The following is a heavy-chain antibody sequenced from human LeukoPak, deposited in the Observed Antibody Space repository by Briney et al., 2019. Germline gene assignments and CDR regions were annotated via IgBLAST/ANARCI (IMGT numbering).Heavy chain of an antibody. V-gene: IGHV1-8*01. CDR2: MNPNSGNT. CDR1: GYTFTSYD. CDR3: ARGHGPNRIRFGEYHV. Sequence: GASVKVSCKASGYTFTSYDINWVRQATGQGLEWMGWMNPNSGNTGYAQKFQGRVTMTRNTSISTAYMELSSLRSEDTAVYYCARGHGPNRIRFGEYHVWGQGTTVTVSS. D-gene: IGHD3-10*01. J-gene: IGHJ6*02.